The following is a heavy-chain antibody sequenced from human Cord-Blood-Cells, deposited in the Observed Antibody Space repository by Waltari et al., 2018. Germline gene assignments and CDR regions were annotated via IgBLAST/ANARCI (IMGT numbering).Heavy chain of an antibody. CDR2: INHSGST. Sequence: QVQLQQWGAGLLKPSETLSLTRAVYGGSFSGYYCSWIRQPPGKGLEWIWEINHSGSTNYNPSLKSRVTISVDTSKNQFSLKLSSVTAADTAVYYCARGGVVEYFQHWGQGTLVTVSS. V-gene: IGHV4-34*01. D-gene: IGHD3-3*01. J-gene: IGHJ1*01. CDR3: ARGGVVEYFQH. CDR1: GGSFSGYY.